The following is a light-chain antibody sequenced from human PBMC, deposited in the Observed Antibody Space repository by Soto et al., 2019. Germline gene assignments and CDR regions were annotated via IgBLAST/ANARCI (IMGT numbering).Light chain of an antibody. J-gene: IGKJ5*01. CDR2: DAS. Sequence: EVVLTQSPATLSLSPGEVAAVSCRASQSVKTLLLWYQHRPGQAPSVXXYDASHRATGIPARFRGSGSGTDFTLTISSLEPEDAGIYYCQQRSHWPTITFGHGTRLEIK. V-gene: IGKV3-11*01. CDR1: QSVKTL. CDR3: QQRSHWPTIT.